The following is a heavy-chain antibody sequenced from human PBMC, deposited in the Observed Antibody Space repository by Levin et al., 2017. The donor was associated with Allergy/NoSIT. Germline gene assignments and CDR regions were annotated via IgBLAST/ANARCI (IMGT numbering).Heavy chain of an antibody. CDR2: IKQDGSEK. Sequence: GGSLRLSCAASGFTFSSYWMSWVRQAPGKGLEWVANIKQDGSEKYYVDSVKGRFTISRDNAKNSLYLQMNSLRAEDTAVYYCARDRRYYDILTGYYYFDYWGQGTLVTVSS. CDR3: ARDRRYYDILTGYYYFDY. J-gene: IGHJ4*02. V-gene: IGHV3-7*04. CDR1: GFTFSSYW. D-gene: IGHD3-9*01.